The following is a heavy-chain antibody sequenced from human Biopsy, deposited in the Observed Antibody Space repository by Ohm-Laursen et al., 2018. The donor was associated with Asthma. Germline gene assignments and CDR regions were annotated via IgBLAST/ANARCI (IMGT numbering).Heavy chain of an antibody. V-gene: IGHV3-11*01. CDR1: GFTFSDYY. CDR2: INGKSNSI. CDR3: ARGDSSGWSHYYFDY. D-gene: IGHD6-19*01. J-gene: IGHJ4*02. Sequence: GSLRLSCAASGFTFSDYYMSWIRQAPGKGLEWISYINGKSNSIEYADSVKGRFTISRDNAKNSLYLQMNSLRAEDTAVYYCARGDSSGWSHYYFDYWGQGTLVTVSS.